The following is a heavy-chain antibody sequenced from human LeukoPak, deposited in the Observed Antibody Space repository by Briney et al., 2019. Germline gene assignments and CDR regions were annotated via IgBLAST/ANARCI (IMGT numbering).Heavy chain of an antibody. CDR1: GGSFSGYY. CDR3: ARVFGATMARGAFDI. V-gene: IGHV4-34*01. D-gene: IGHD3-10*01. J-gene: IGHJ3*02. Sequence: SETLSLTCAVYGGSFSGYYWSWIRQPPGKGLEWIGSIYYSGSTYYNPSLKSRVTISVDTSKNQFSLKLSSVTAADTAVYYCARVFGATMARGAFDIWGQGTMVTVSS. CDR2: IYYSGST.